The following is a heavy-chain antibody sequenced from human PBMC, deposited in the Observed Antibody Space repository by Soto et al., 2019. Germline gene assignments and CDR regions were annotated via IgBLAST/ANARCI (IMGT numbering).Heavy chain of an antibody. CDR1: GFIFNSYS. Sequence: PGGSLRLSCVASGFIFNSYSMNWVRQAPGKGLEWVSAISGSGGSTYYADSVKGRFTISRDNSKNTLYLQMNSLRAEDTAVYYCAKDSLWSYYDYWGQGTLVTVSS. CDR3: AKDSLWSYYDY. J-gene: IGHJ4*02. V-gene: IGHV3-23*01. D-gene: IGHD3-10*01. CDR2: ISGSGGST.